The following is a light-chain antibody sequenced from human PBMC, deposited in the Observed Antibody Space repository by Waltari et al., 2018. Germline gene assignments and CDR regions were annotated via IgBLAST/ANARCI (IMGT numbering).Light chain of an antibody. CDR3: QQYYSTPQT. J-gene: IGKJ1*01. Sequence: DIVMTQSPDSLAVSLGERATINCKSSQSVLYSSNNKNYVAWYQQKPEQPPKLLSYGASTRESGVPDRFSGSGSGTDFTLTISSLQAEDVAVYYCQQYYSTPQTFGQGTKVEIK. CDR2: GAS. V-gene: IGKV4-1*01. CDR1: QSVLYSSNNKNY.